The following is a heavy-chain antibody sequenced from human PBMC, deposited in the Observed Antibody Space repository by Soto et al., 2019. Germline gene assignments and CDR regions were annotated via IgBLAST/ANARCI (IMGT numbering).Heavy chain of an antibody. CDR3: ARANQIAPKRNAFDI. D-gene: IGHD6-13*01. Sequence: PSERLSLTCPVTSVIIISYFWSWIRPQPGKGLEWIGYLHYSGSTNSNPSLESRDTTSVDTSQNQFSLRLSSVTAADTAVYYCARANQIAPKRNAFDIWGQGTLVT. J-gene: IGHJ3*02. CDR2: LHYSGST. V-gene: IGHV4-59*01. CDR1: SVIIISYF.